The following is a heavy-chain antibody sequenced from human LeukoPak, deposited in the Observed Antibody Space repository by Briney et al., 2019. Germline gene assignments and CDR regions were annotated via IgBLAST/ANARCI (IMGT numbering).Heavy chain of an antibody. CDR3: AGLPRVGAPYY. CDR2: IYYSGST. J-gene: IGHJ4*02. CDR1: GGSISSSSYY. V-gene: IGHV4-39*01. D-gene: IGHD1-26*01. Sequence: PSETLSLTCTVSGGSISSSSYYWGWIRQPPGKGLEWIGSIYYSGSTYYNPSLKSRVTISVDTSKNQFSLKLSSVTAADTAVYYCAGLPRVGAPYYWGQGTLVTVSS.